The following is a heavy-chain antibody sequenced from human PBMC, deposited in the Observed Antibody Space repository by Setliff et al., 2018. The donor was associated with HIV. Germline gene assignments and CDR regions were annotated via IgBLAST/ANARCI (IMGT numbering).Heavy chain of an antibody. Sequence: GGSLRLSCAASGFTFSTYWMHWVRQSPGKGLAWVSRINSDGSVTNYADSVKGRFTISRDNAKNSLYLQMNSLRAEDTAVYYCARRDCSGGSCYMGYWGQGTLVTVSS. D-gene: IGHD2-15*01. CDR2: INSDGSVT. CDR3: ARRDCSGGSCYMGY. J-gene: IGHJ4*02. CDR1: GFTFSTYW. V-gene: IGHV3-74*01.